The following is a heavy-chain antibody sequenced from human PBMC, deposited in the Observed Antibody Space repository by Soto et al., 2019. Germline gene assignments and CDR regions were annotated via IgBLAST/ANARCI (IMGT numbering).Heavy chain of an antibody. V-gene: IGHV4-39*01. CDR2: VYYTGST. Sequence: QLQLQESGPGLVKPSETLSLTCTVSGGSISSSTYYWGWIRQPPGKGLEWIGSVYYTGSTYYSPSLKSRVTIAVDTSKNQSSLKLSSVTAAVTAVYYCARHTCAVAAVHYFWGQGTLVTVSS. D-gene: IGHD6-19*01. J-gene: IGHJ4*02. CDR3: ARHTCAVAAVHYF. CDR1: GGSISSSTYY.